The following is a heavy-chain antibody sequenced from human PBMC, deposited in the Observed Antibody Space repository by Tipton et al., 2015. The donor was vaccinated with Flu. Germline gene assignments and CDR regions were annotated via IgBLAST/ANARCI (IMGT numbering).Heavy chain of an antibody. CDR1: GFTFGTYS. Sequence: SLRLSCTASGFTFGTYSLSWFRQAPGRGLEWVGLIRSEGYGGTTEYSASLRGRFIISRDESNNIAYLEVSSLKTEDSAVYYCTRLSSYAYGYDAFDIWGQGTVVTVSS. J-gene: IGHJ3*02. CDR2: IRSEGYGGTT. D-gene: IGHD4-17*01. CDR3: TRLSSYAYGYDAFDI. V-gene: IGHV3-49*03.